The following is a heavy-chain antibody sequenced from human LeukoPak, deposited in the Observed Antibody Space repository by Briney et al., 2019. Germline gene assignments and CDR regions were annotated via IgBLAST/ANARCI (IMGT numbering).Heavy chain of an antibody. D-gene: IGHD3-22*01. Sequence: GGSLRLSCAASGFTFSNYAMSWVRQAPGKGLEWVSGLSGSGGSTYYADSVKGRFTISRDNFKNTLYLQMNSLRAEDTAVYYCARDLSYDSSGYYDWGQGTLVTVSS. J-gene: IGHJ4*02. CDR3: ARDLSYDSSGYYD. CDR2: LSGSGGST. CDR1: GFTFSNYA. V-gene: IGHV3-23*01.